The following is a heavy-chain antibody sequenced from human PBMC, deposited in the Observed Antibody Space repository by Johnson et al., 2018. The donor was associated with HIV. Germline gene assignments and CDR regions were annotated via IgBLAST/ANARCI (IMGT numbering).Heavy chain of an antibody. Sequence: VQLVESGGSVVRPGGSLRLSCAASGFTFDDYGMSWVRQTPGKGLEWVSGINWNGGGAGYADSVKGRFTISRDNARNSLYLQMNSLRAEDTAVYYCTREGDYSYVDAFDIWGHGTMVTVSS. D-gene: IGHD2-15*01. CDR1: GFTFDDYG. V-gene: IGHV3-20*04. CDR2: INWNGGGA. CDR3: TREGDYSYVDAFDI. J-gene: IGHJ3*02.